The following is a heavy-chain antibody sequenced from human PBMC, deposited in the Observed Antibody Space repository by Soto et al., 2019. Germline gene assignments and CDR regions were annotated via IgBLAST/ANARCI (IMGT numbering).Heavy chain of an antibody. CDR3: AKDHRYCSSTSCPGRFDP. CDR2: ISYDGGNK. V-gene: IGHV3-30*18. Sequence: GGSLRLSCAASGFTFSSYGMHWVRQAPGKGLEWVAVISYDGGNKYYADSVKGRFTISRDNSKNTLYLQMNSLRAEDTAVYYCAKDHRYCSSTSCPGRFDPWGQGTLVTVSS. J-gene: IGHJ5*02. D-gene: IGHD2-2*01. CDR1: GFTFSSYG.